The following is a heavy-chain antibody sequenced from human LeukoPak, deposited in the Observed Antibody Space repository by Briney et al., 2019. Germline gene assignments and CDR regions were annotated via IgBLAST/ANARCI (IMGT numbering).Heavy chain of an antibody. J-gene: IGHJ4*02. CDR1: GFTFSSYA. CDR2: ISGSGGST. D-gene: IGHD3-22*01. CDR3: AKVSYQRIVVVIIDSYYFDY. Sequence: PGGSLRLSCAASGFTFSSYAMSWVRQAPGKGLEWVSAISGSGGSTYYADSVKGRFTISRDNSKNTLYLQMNSLRAEDTAVYCCAKVSYQRIVVVIIDSYYFDYWGQGTLVTVSS. V-gene: IGHV3-23*01.